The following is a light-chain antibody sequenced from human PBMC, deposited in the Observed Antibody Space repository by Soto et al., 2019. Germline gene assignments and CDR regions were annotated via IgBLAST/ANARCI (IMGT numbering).Light chain of an antibody. J-gene: IGLJ1*01. CDR1: SSDLAIYNY. CDR2: QVT. CDR3: SSYTDSSNYV. V-gene: IGLV2-14*01. Sequence: QSALTQPASVSGSPGQSITISCTGTSSDLAIYNYVSWYQQQPGKAPKLMIYQVTNRPSGVSNRFSGSRSVNTASLTISGLQAEDEADYYCSSYTDSSNYVFXTGTKVTV.